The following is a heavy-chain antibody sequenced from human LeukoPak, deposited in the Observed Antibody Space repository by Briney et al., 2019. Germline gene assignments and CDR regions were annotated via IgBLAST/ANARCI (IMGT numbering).Heavy chain of an antibody. J-gene: IGHJ4*02. Sequence: GSLRLSCAASGFTFSSYAMSWVRQAPGKGLEWVSAISSSGGSTNYADYVKGQFTISRDNSKNTLYLQMNSLRAEDTAVYYCAKDRAYDSSGYYYDYWGQGTLVTVSS. CDR2: ISSSGGST. V-gene: IGHV3-23*01. CDR3: AKDRAYDSSGYYYDY. D-gene: IGHD3-22*01. CDR1: GFTFSSYA.